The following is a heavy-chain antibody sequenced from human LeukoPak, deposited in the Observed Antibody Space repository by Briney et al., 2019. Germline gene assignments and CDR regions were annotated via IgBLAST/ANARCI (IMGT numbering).Heavy chain of an antibody. CDR3: ARFSGARQWLVRGVDY. CDR2: INHSGST. D-gene: IGHD6-19*01. J-gene: IGHJ4*02. Sequence: SETLSLTCAVYGGSFSGYYWSWIRQPPGKGLEWIGEINHSGSTNYNPSLKSRVTISVDTSKNQFSLKLSSVTAADTAVYYCARFSGARQWLVRGVDYWGQGTLVTVSS. V-gene: IGHV4-34*01. CDR1: GGSFSGYY.